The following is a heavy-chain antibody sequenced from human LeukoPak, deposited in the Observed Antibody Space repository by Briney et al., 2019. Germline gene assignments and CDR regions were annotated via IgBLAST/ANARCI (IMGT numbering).Heavy chain of an antibody. D-gene: IGHD1-26*01. CDR1: GFTFSSYG. CDR3: AKIRGSSEYYFDY. CDR2: ISGSGGST. Sequence: GGSLRLSCAASGFTFSSYGMSWVRQAPGKGLEWVSAISGSGGSTYYADSVKGRFTISRDNSKNTLYLQMNSLRAEDTAVYYCAKIRGSSEYYFDYWGQGTLVTVSS. V-gene: IGHV3-23*01. J-gene: IGHJ4*02.